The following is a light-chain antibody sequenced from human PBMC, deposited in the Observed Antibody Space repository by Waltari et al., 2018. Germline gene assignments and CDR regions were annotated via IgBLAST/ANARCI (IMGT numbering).Light chain of an antibody. CDR2: LGS. J-gene: IGKJ4*01. Sequence: DIVVTQSPLSLPVPPGEPASISCSSSQSLLHTNGYNYLDWYLQKPGQSPQLLIYLGSNRAPGVPDRFSGSGSGTDFTLKISRVEAEDVGVYYCTQGLQTPVTFGGGTKVEIK. V-gene: IGKV2-28*01. CDR1: QSLLHTNGYNY. CDR3: TQGLQTPVT.